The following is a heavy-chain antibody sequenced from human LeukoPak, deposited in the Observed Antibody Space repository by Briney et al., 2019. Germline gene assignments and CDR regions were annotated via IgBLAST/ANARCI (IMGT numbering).Heavy chain of an antibody. CDR3: AKDERGGWHGETQIDY. V-gene: IGHV3-21*01. CDR1: GFTFSSYS. CDR2: ISSSSSYI. Sequence: PGGSLRLSCAASGFTFSSYSMNWVRQAPGKGLEWVSSISSSSSYIYYADSVKGRFTISRDNAKNSLYLQMNSLRAEDTAVYYCAKDERGGWHGETQIDYWGQGTLVTVSS. J-gene: IGHJ4*02. D-gene: IGHD6-19*01.